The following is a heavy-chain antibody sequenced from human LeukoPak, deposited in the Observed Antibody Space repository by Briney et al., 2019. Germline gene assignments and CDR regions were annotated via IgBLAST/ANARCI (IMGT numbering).Heavy chain of an antibody. CDR1: GGSISSGDYY. CDR3: ARGYCSGGSCYSEHYYYGMDV. D-gene: IGHD2-15*01. CDR2: VYYSGST. J-gene: IGHJ6*04. Sequence: SETLSLTCTVSGGSISSGDYYWSWIRQPPGKGLEWIGYVYYSGSTYYNPSPKSRVTISVDTSKNQFSLRLSSVTAADTAVYYCARGYCSGGSCYSEHYYYGMDVWGKGTTVTVSS. V-gene: IGHV4-30-4*01.